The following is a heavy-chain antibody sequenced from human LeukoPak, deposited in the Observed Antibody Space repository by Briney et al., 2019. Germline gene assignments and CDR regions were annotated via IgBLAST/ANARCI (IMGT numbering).Heavy chain of an antibody. V-gene: IGHV3-21*01. D-gene: IGHD5-18*01. CDR1: GVTFSRNS. CDR3: ARERGYSYALDY. J-gene: IGHJ4*02. CDR2: ITSSSSYI. Sequence: PGGSLRLSCAASGVTFSRNSMNWVRQAPGKGPEWVSSITSSSSYIYYADSVKGRFTISRDNAKNSLYLQMNSLRAEDTAVYYCARERGYSYALDYWGQGTLVTVSS.